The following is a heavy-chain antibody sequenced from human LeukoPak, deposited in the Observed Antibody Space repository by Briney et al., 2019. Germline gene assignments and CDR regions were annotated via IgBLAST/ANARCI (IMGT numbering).Heavy chain of an antibody. V-gene: IGHV3-48*03. D-gene: IGHD3-16*01. J-gene: IGHJ3*02. Sequence: GGALRLSCAASVFIFSNYEMNWVRQAPGKGLECIASISGSGNAIYYADSVKGRFTVSRDIPKNTLSLQMNSLRAEDTAVYFCVLEGDNWGRDAFDTWGQGTMVTVSS. CDR3: VLEGDNWGRDAFDT. CDR1: VFIFSNYE. CDR2: ISGSGNAI.